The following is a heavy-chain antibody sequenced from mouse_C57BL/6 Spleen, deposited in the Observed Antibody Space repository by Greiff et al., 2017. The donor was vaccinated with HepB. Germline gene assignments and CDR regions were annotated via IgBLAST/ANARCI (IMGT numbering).Heavy chain of an antibody. CDR3: ARGYYGSSYDDWYFDV. CDR2: IYPSDSET. J-gene: IGHJ1*03. Sequence: VQLQQPGAELVRPGSSVKLSCKASGYTFTSYWMDWVKQRPGQGLEWIGNIYPSDSETHYNQKFKDKATLTVDKSSSTAYMQLSSLTSEDSAVYYCARGYYGSSYDDWYFDVWGTGTTVTVSS. V-gene: IGHV1-61*01. D-gene: IGHD1-1*01. CDR1: GYTFTSYW.